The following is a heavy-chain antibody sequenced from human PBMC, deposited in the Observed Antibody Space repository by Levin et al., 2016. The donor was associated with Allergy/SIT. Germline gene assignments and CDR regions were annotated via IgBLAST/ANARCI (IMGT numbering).Heavy chain of an antibody. CDR3: AKDKGCSGGSCYSGVGYYYYGMDV. CDR2: ISYDGSNK. Sequence: GGSLRLSCAASGFTFSSYGMHWVRQAPGKGLEWVAVISYDGSNKYYADSVKGRFTISRDNSKNTLYLQMNSLRAEDTAVYYCAKDKGCSGGSCYSGVGYYYYGMDVWGQGTTVTVSS. V-gene: IGHV3-30*18. CDR1: GFTFSSYG. J-gene: IGHJ6*02. D-gene: IGHD2-15*01.